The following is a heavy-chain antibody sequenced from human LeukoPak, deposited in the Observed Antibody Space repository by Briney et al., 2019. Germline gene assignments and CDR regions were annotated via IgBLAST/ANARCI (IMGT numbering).Heavy chain of an antibody. D-gene: IGHD4-17*01. J-gene: IGHJ4*02. Sequence: SGPTLGKPTQTLTLTCTFSGFSLSTSGVGMGWIRQPPGKALEWLALIYWNNDNRYSPSLKSRLTITKDTSKNQVVLKMTNMDPVDTATYYCAHYGDYRFMYYFDYWGQGTLVTVSS. CDR2: IYWNNDN. CDR3: AHYGDYRFMYYFDY. CDR1: GFSLSTSGVG. V-gene: IGHV2-5*01.